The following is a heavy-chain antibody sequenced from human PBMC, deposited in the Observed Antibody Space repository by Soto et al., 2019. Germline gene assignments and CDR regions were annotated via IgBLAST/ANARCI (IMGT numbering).Heavy chain of an antibody. CDR2: ISYDGSHN. D-gene: IGHD3-22*01. J-gene: IGHJ3*02. V-gene: IGHV3-30*03. Sequence: PGGSLRVSCAASGFTFSSYGMHWGRQAPCKGLEWVAVISYDGSHNYYADSVKGRFTISRDNSKNTLYLQMNSLRAEDTAVYYCVRDQLYYYDIFGRPLNGFDIWGQGTMVTVSS. CDR3: VRDQLYYYDIFGRPLNGFDI. CDR1: GFTFSSYG.